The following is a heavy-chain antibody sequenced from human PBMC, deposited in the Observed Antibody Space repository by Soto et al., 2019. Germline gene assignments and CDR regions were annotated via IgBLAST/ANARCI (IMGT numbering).Heavy chain of an antibody. CDR1: GFTFSSYA. CDR2: ISGSGGST. CDR3: ENSRGPWLLTVYFDY. J-gene: IGHJ4*02. D-gene: IGHD5-12*01. V-gene: IGHV3-23*01. Sequence: GGSLRLSCAASGFTFSSYAMSWVRQAPGKGLEWVSAISGSGGSTYYADSVKGRFTISRDNSKNTLYLQMNSLRAEDTAVYYCENSRGPWLLTVYFDYWGQGTLVTVSS.